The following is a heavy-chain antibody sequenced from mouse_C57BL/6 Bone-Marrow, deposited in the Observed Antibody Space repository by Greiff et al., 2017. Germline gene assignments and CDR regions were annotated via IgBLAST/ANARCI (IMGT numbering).Heavy chain of an antibody. CDR3: ARWRIYYDYDGVWWYFDV. CDR1: GYTFTSYG. J-gene: IGHJ1*03. D-gene: IGHD2-4*01. CDR2: IYPRSGNT. Sequence: VQLQQSGAELARPGASVQLSCKASGYTFTSYGISWVKQRTGQGLEWIGEIYPRSGNTYYNEKFKGKATLTADKSSSTAYMELRSLTSEDSAVYFCARWRIYYDYDGVWWYFDVWGTGTTVTVSS. V-gene: IGHV1-81*01.